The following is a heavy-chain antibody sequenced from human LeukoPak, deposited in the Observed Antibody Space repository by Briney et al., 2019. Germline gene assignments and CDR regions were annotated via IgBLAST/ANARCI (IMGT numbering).Heavy chain of an antibody. J-gene: IGHJ4*02. CDR2: FDPEHGET. Sequence: ASVKVSCKVYGYTLTEFSFHWVRQAPGKGLEWMGGFDPEHGETMYARKFQGRVTMTEDTSTDTAYMEMSSLRSEDTAVYYCATTVRGWDLLPLDYWGQGTLVTVSS. V-gene: IGHV1-24*01. D-gene: IGHD1-26*01. CDR3: ATTVRGWDLLPLDY. CDR1: GYTLTEFS.